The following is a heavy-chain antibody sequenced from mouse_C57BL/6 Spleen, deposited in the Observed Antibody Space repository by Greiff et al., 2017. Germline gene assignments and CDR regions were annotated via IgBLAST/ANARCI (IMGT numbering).Heavy chain of an antibody. CDR1: GYAFSSSW. CDR3: ARGSGYDY. J-gene: IGHJ2*01. V-gene: IGHV1-82*01. Sequence: QVQLQQSGPELVKPGASVKISCKASGYAFSSSWMNWVKQRPGQGLEWIGRIYPGDGDTNYNGKFKGKATLTADKSSSTAYMQLSSLTSEDSAVYFCARGSGYDYWGQGTTLTVSS. CDR2: IYPGDGDT. D-gene: IGHD1-1*01.